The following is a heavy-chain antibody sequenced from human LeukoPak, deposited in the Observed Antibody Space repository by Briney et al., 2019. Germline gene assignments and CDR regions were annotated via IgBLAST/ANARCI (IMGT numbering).Heavy chain of an antibody. J-gene: IGHJ1*01. CDR3: ARTAACGSSTSCYHAEYFQH. CDR1: GYTFTSYA. Sequence: ASVKVSCKASGYTFTSYAMHWVRQAPGQRLEWMGWINAANGNTKYSQKFQGRVTITADESTSTAYMELSSLRSEDTAVYYCARTAACGSSTSCYHAEYFQHWGQGTLVTVSS. D-gene: IGHD2-2*01. CDR2: INAANGNT. V-gene: IGHV1-3*01.